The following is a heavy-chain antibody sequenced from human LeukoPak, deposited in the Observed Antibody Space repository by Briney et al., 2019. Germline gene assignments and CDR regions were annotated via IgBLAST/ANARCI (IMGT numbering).Heavy chain of an antibody. J-gene: IGHJ4*02. V-gene: IGHV3-9*01. D-gene: IGHD5-18*01. CDR1: GFTFYDYA. CDR2: ISWNSGSI. Sequence: GGSLRLSCAASGFTFYDYAMHWVRQAPGKGLEWVSGISWNSGSIGYADSVKGRFTISRDNAKNSLYLQMNSLRAEDTALYYCAKDHDVDTAAYYFDYWGQGTLVTVSS. CDR3: AKDHDVDTAAYYFDY.